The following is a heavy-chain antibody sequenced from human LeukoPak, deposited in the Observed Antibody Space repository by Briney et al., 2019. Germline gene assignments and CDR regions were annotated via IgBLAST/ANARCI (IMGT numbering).Heavy chain of an antibody. D-gene: IGHD3-22*01. CDR2: IIPIFGTA. Sequence: ASVKVSCKASGYTFTSYYMHWVRQAPGQGLEWMGGIIPIFGTANYAQKFQGRVTITADESTSTAYMELSSLRSEDTAVYYCARVGNRPYYYDSSGFSPFDYWGQGTLVTVSS. V-gene: IGHV1-69*13. CDR3: ARVGNRPYYYDSSGFSPFDY. CDR1: GYTFTSYY. J-gene: IGHJ4*02.